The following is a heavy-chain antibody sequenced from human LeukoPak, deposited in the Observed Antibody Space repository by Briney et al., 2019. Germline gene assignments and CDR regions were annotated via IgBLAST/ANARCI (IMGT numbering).Heavy chain of an antibody. CDR2: ISSSGSTI. J-gene: IGHJ5*02. V-gene: IGHV3-48*03. Sequence: GGSLRLSCAASGFTFSSYEMNWVRQAPGKGLEWVSYISSSGSTIYYADSVKGRFTISRDNAKNSLYLQMNSLRAEDTAVYYCAREYGSYGWFDPWGQGTLVTVSS. D-gene: IGHD1-26*01. CDR1: GFTFSSYE. CDR3: AREYGSYGWFDP.